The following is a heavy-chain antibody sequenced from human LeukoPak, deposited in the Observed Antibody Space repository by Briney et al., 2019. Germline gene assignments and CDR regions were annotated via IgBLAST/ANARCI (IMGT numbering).Heavy chain of an antibody. CDR3: AKDTYYYDSSGYWYFDL. CDR2: IRGSGGST. J-gene: IGHJ2*01. CDR1: GFTFSSYA. V-gene: IGHV3-23*01. D-gene: IGHD3-22*01. Sequence: GGSLRLSCAASGFTFSSYAMSWVRQAPGKGLEWVSAIRGSGGSTYYADSVKGRFTISRDNSKNTLYLQMNSLRTEDTAVYYFAKDTYYYDSSGYWYFDLWGRGTLVTVSS.